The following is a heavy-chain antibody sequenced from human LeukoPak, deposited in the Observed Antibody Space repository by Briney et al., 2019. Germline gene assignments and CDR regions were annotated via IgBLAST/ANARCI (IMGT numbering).Heavy chain of an antibody. J-gene: IGHJ5*02. V-gene: IGHV1-69*05. CDR2: IIPIFGTA. D-gene: IGHD6-13*01. CDR3: ARDGEYRSSVNWFDP. Sequence: GASVKVSCKASGGTFSSYAISWVRQAPGQGLEWMGGIIPIFGTANYAQKFQGRVTITRDTSASTAYMDLSSLRSEDTAVYYCARDGEYRSSVNWFDPWGQGTLVTVSS. CDR1: GGTFSSYA.